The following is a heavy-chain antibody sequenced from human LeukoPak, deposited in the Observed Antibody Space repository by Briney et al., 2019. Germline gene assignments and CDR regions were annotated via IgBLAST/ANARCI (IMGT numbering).Heavy chain of an antibody. D-gene: IGHD4-17*01. V-gene: IGHV4-39*01. CDR2: IYYSGST. CDR3: ARLGDYGAYLNWFDP. J-gene: IGHJ5*02. CDR1: GGSFSGYY. Sequence: SETLSLTCAVYGGSFSGYYWGWIRQPPGKGLEWIGSIYYSGSTYYNPSLKSRVTISVDTSKNQFSLKVNSVTAADTAVYYCARLGDYGAYLNWFDPWGQGTLVTVSS.